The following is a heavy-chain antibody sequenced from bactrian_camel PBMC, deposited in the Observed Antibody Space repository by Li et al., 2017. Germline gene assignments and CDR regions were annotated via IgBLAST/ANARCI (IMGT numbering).Heavy chain of an antibody. Sequence: HVQLVESGGGSVQAGGSLRLSCEASGNTDDATCMGWFRQTPGQEREPVATIYLHGPMTWYADSVRGRFAISLDNAKSTMHLQMNDLKGEDTAVYYCVADAELLFYGASWYPRCPASDFATWGQGTQVTVS. D-gene: IGHD6*01. CDR3: VADAELLFYGASWYPRCPASDFAT. V-gene: IGHV3S54*01. CDR1: GNTDDATC. CDR2: IYLHGPMT. J-gene: IGHJ6*01.